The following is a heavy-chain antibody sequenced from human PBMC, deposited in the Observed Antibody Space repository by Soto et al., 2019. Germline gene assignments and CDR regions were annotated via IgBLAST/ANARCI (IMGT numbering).Heavy chain of an antibody. CDR3: ARVPDY. CDR2: INHSGST. Sequence: SETLSLTCAFYGMSFTGYYWTWMRQPPGTGLEWIGEINHSGSTNYNPSLKSRVTISVDTSKNQFSLKLTSVTAADTAVYYCARVPDYWGQGTRVTVS. V-gene: IGHV4-34*01. J-gene: IGHJ4*02. CDR1: GMSFTGYY.